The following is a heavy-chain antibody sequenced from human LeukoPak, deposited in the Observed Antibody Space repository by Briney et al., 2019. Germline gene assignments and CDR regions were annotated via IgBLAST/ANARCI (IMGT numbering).Heavy chain of an antibody. CDR3: ARHRSGSFDS. D-gene: IGHD3-3*01. Sequence: SETLSLTCTVSGGSISEYYWSWIRQPPGKGLEWIGSSYNSGSTNYNPALKSRVTISVDTSKNQLSLRLSSVTAADTAVYYCARHRSGSFDSWGQGTLVTVSS. CDR2: SYNSGST. CDR1: GGSISEYY. V-gene: IGHV4-59*08. J-gene: IGHJ4*02.